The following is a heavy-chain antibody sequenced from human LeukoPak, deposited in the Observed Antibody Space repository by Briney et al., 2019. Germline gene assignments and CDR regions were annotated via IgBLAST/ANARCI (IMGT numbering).Heavy chain of an antibody. CDR3: ARSPYTVTMDYYYYYMDV. CDR2: INPSGGSA. J-gene: IGHJ6*03. Sequence: ASVKVSCKASGYTFTSYYMHWVRQAPGQGLEWMGIINPSGGSASYAQKFQGRVTMTRDTSTSTVYMELSSLRSEDTAVYYCARSPYTVTMDYYYYYMDVWGKGTTVTVSS. CDR1: GYTFTSYY. D-gene: IGHD4-17*01. V-gene: IGHV1-46*01.